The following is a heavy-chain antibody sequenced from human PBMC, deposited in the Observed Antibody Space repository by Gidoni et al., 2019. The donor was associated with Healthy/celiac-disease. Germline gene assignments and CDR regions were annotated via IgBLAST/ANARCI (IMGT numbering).Heavy chain of an antibody. CDR3: ARLALGDNWNYGGWFDP. D-gene: IGHD1-7*01. V-gene: IGHV4-39*01. CDR1: GGSISSSSYY. Sequence: QLQLQESGPGLVKPSETLSLTCTVSGGSISSSSYYWGWIRQPPGKGLEWIGSIYYSGSTYYNPSLKSRVTISVDTSKNQFSLKLSSVTAADTAVYYCARLALGDNWNYGGWFDPWGQGTLVTVSS. J-gene: IGHJ5*02. CDR2: IYYSGST.